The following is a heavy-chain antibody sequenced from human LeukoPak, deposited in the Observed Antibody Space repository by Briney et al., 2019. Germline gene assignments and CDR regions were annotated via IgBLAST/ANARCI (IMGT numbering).Heavy chain of an antibody. D-gene: IGHD3/OR15-3a*01. CDR3: ARDAGYDFWTGYPFGY. Sequence: SETLSLTCTVSGYTISSGNYWGWIRPPPGKGLEWIGMIHPSGTTYYNPSLKSRVTVSVDTSKNQFSLNLSAVTAADTAVYYCARDAGYDFWTGYPFGYWGQGTLVIVSS. CDR2: IHPSGTT. J-gene: IGHJ4*02. CDR1: GYTISSGNY. V-gene: IGHV4-38-2*02.